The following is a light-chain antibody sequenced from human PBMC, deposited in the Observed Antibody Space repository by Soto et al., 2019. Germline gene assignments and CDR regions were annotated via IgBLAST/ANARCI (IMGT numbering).Light chain of an antibody. CDR3: QPLNSYPRT. V-gene: IGKV1-9*01. Sequence: IQLTQSPSSLSASVGDRVTITCRASQGISSYLAWYQQKPGKAPKLLIYAASTLQSGVPSRFSGSGSGTDFTLTTRSLQPESFATYYCQPLNSYPRTFGGGTKVEIK. CDR2: AAS. J-gene: IGKJ4*01. CDR1: QGISSY.